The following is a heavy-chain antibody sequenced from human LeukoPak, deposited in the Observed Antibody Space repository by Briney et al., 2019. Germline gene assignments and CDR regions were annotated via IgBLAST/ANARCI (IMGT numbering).Heavy chain of an antibody. Sequence: GSLRLSCAASGFTFSSHSMNWVRQAPGKGLEWVSSISSSSSYIYYADSVKGRFTISRDNAKNSLYLQMNSLRAEDTAVYYCARGDSSGYGPDHWGQGTLVTVSS. CDR1: GFTFSSHS. J-gene: IGHJ5*02. D-gene: IGHD3-22*01. V-gene: IGHV3-21*01. CDR3: ARGDSSGYGPDH. CDR2: ISSSSSYI.